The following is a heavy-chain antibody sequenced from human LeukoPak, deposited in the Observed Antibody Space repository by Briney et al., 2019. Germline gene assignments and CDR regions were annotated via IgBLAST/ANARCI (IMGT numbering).Heavy chain of an antibody. V-gene: IGHV3-21*01. Sequence: GGSLRLSCAASGFTFSSYSMNWVRQAPGKGLEWVSSISSSSSYIYYADSVKGRFTISRDNAKNSLYLQMNSLRAEDTAVYYCARDQFYYDYVWGSYRYPASLLDYWGHGTLVTVSS. D-gene: IGHD3-16*02. CDR1: GFTFSSYS. CDR2: ISSSSSYI. J-gene: IGHJ4*01. CDR3: ARDQFYYDYVWGSYRYPASLLDY.